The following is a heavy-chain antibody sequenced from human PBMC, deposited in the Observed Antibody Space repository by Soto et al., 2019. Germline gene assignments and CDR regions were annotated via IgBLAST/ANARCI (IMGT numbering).Heavy chain of an antibody. D-gene: IGHD2-15*01. J-gene: IGHJ5*02. Sequence: PSETLSLTCTVSGGSISGGDFYWSWIRQPPGRGLEWIGYISYSGSTYYNTSLKSRVTISVDTSKNQFSLKLNSVTAADTAVYYCARGGPTGGSYKYNWFDPWGQGTLVTVSS. CDR2: ISYSGST. CDR1: GGSISGGDFY. V-gene: IGHV4-30-4*01. CDR3: ARGGPTGGSYKYNWFDP.